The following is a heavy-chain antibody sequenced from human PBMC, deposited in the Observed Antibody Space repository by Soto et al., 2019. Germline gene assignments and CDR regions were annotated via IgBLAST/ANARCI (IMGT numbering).Heavy chain of an antibody. CDR3: AHAYGGTSWPNDVFDV. D-gene: IGHD2-2*01. CDR2: IYWDDDQ. Sequence: QITLKESGPTLVKPTQTLTLTCTFSGFSLSADGVGVGWIRQPPGKALEWLALIYWDDDQRYSPSLKTRLTITQDTSKHQVVLTMTNMDPVDTATYYCAHAYGGTSWPNDVFDVWGQGTVVTVSS. CDR1: GFSLSADGVG. V-gene: IGHV2-5*02. J-gene: IGHJ3*01.